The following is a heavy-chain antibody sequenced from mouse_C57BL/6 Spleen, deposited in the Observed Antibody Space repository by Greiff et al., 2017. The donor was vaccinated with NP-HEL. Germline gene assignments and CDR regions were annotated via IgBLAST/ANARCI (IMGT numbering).Heavy chain of an antibody. V-gene: IGHV1-18*01. J-gene: IGHJ2*01. CDR1: GYTFTDYN. CDR2: INPNNGGT. CDR3: ARGHYGSSYPDY. Sequence: VHVKQSGPELVKPGASVKIPCKASGYTFTDYNMDWVKQSHGKSLEWIGDINPNNGGTIYNQKFKGKATLTVDKSSSTAYMELRSLTSEDTAVYYCARGHYGSSYPDYWGQGTTLTVSS. D-gene: IGHD1-1*01.